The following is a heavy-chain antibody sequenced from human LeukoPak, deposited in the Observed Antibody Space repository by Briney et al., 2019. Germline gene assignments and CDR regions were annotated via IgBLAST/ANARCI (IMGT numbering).Heavy chain of an antibody. CDR2: INSSSSYI. CDR3: ARFSGYCSSTSCTPGD. D-gene: IGHD2-2*01. V-gene: IGHV3-21*01. CDR1: GFTFSSYS. J-gene: IGHJ4*02. Sequence: GGSLRLSCAASGFTFSSYSMNWGRQAPGKGLEWGSSINSSSSYIYYADSVKGRFTISRDNAKNSLYLQMNSLRAEDTAVYYCARFSGYCSSTSCTPGDWGQGTLVTVSS.